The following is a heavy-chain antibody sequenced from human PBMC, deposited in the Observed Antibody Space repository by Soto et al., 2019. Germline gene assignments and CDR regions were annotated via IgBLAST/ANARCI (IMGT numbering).Heavy chain of an antibody. D-gene: IGHD2-2*01. Sequence: EVELVESGGGLVQPGESLRLSCAASGFTFNTYSMNWVRQAPGKGLEWVSYISANSGVRYYADSVKGRFTVSRDNAMNLLYLQMTSLRAQDTAVYYCAREVPEVNGDAFDIWGQGTVVTVSS. J-gene: IGHJ3*02. CDR1: GFTFNTYS. CDR3: AREVPEVNGDAFDI. CDR2: ISANSGVR. V-gene: IGHV3-48*01.